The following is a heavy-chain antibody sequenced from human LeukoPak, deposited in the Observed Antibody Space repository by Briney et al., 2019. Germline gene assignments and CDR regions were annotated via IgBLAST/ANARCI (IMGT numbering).Heavy chain of an antibody. Sequence: GGSLRLSCAASGFSFSNYWMSWVRQAPGKGLEWVASISENGRAKPYVASVRGRFTISRDNTKNSLYLQMNSLRVRDTAVYYCARGGAAAARKRGIDYWGQGTLVTASS. CDR2: ISENGRAK. CDR1: GFSFSNYW. V-gene: IGHV3-7*01. CDR3: ARGGAAAARKRGIDY. D-gene: IGHD6-13*01. J-gene: IGHJ4*02.